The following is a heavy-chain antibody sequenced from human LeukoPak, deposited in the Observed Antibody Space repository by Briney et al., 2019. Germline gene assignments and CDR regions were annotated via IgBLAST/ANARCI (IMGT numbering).Heavy chain of an antibody. D-gene: IGHD3-9*01. V-gene: IGHV4-31*03. J-gene: IGHJ3*02. CDR2: IYYSVST. Sequence: SETLSLTRTVSGGSISSGGYYWSWIRQHPGKGLEWIGYIYYSVSTYYNPSLKSRVTISVDTSKNQFSLKLSSVTAADTAVYYCASVFWRRAFDIWGQGTMVTVSS. CDR1: GGSISSGGYY. CDR3: ASVFWRRAFDI.